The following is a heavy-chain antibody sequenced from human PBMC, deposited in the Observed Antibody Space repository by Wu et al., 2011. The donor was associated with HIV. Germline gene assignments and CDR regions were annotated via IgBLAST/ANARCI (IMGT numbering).Heavy chain of an antibody. Sequence: QVQLVQSGAEVKRPGASVKVSCKASGYTFTSYGISWVRQAPGQGLEWMGWISAYNGNTNYAQKLQGRVTMTTDTSTSAAYMELRSLKSDDTAVYYCARDRPYCSSTSCSGVWGQGTLVTVSS. CDR3: ARDRPYCSSTSCSGV. D-gene: IGHD2-2*01. CDR2: ISAYNGNT. CDR1: GYTFTSYG. V-gene: IGHV1-18*01. J-gene: IGHJ4*02.